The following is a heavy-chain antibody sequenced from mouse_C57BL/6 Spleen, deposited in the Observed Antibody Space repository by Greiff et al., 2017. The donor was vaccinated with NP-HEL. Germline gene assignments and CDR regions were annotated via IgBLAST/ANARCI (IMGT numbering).Heavy chain of an antibody. Sequence: QVQLQQPGAELVRPGSSVKLSCKASGYTFTSYWMHWVKQRPIQGLEWIGNIDPSDSETHYNQKFKDKATLTVDKSSSTAYMQLSSLTSEDSAVYYCARSGNSGGYYSYWYFDVWGTGTTVTVSS. V-gene: IGHV1-52*01. D-gene: IGHD2-3*01. CDR1: GYTFTSYW. CDR3: ARSGNSGGYYSYWYFDV. J-gene: IGHJ1*03. CDR2: IDPSDSET.